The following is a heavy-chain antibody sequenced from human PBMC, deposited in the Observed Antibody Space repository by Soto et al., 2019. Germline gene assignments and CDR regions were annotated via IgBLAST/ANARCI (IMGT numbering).Heavy chain of an antibody. CDR2: ISYDGSNK. V-gene: IGHV3-30*18. CDR3: AKEKNYYDSSGYFQGLFDY. Sequence: QVQLVESGGGVVQPGRSLRLSCAASGFTFSSYGMHWVRQAPGKGLEWVAVISYDGSNKYYADSVKGRFTISRDNSKNTQYLQMNSRRAEDTSVYYCAKEKNYYDSSGYFQGLFDYWGQGPLVTVSS. CDR1: GFTFSSYG. J-gene: IGHJ4*02. D-gene: IGHD3-22*01.